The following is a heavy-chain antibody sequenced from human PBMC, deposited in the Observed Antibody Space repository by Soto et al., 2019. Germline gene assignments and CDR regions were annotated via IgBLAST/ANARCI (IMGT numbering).Heavy chain of an antibody. CDR1: GFSLSTRGVG. D-gene: IGHD4-17*01. J-gene: IGHJ4*02. Sequence: QITLKESGPPLVKPTETLTLTCTFSGFSLSTRGVGVGWIRQPPGKALEWLALIYWDDEKRYSPPLKSRLTITKDTSKSQVVLTMTYMDPVDTASCYCAHYDYGGPVYWGRGALVTLSS. V-gene: IGHV2-5*02. CDR3: AHYDYGGPVY. CDR2: IYWDDEK.